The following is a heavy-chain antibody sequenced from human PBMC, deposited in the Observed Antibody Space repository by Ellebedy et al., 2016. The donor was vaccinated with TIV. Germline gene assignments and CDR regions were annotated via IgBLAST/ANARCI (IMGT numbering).Heavy chain of an antibody. CDR1: GFTFSSYD. D-gene: IGHD6-19*01. J-gene: IGHJ2*01. V-gene: IGHV3-13*01. CDR2: IGTAGDT. Sequence: GESLKISCAASGFTFSSYDMHWVRQATGKGLEWVSAIGTAGDTYYPGSVKGRFTISRENAKNSLYLQMNSLRAGDTAVYYCARVEQWLGHFDLWGRGTLVTASS. CDR3: ARVEQWLGHFDL.